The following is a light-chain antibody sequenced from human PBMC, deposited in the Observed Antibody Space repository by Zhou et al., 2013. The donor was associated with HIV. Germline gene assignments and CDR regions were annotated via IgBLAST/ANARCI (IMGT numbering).Light chain of an antibody. CDR1: QILNSRN. CDR2: GAS. CDR3: QQYHNWPPLT. V-gene: IGKV3-15*01. J-gene: IGKJ4*01. Sequence: EIVLTQSPGTLSLSPGERATLSCRASQILNSRNLAWYQQKPGQAPRLLIYGASTRVTGIPVRFIGSGSGTEFTLTISSLQSEDFAVYYCQQYHNWPPLTFGGGTKVEMK.